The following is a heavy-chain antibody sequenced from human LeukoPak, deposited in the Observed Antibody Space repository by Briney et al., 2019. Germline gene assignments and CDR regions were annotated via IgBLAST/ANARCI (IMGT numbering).Heavy chain of an antibody. D-gene: IGHD3-3*01. CDR2: IYNGGST. V-gene: IGHV3-66*02. Sequence: PGGSLRLSCAASGFTVSSNYMSWVRQAPGKGLEWVSVIYNGGSTYYADSVKGRFTISRDNSKNTLYLQMNSLRAEDTAVYYCARTVYDFWSGYYYFDYWGQGTLVTVSS. J-gene: IGHJ4*02. CDR3: ARTVYDFWSGYYYFDY. CDR1: GFTVSSNY.